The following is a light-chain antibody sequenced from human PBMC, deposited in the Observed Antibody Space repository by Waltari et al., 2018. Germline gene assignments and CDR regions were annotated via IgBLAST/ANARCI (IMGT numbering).Light chain of an antibody. CDR3: QQSYSLFALT. J-gene: IGKJ4*01. CDR1: QNIDNC. CDR2: ATS. Sequence: DIQMNQAPSSLSASVGAGVDSTCRASQNIDNCLNWFQQKPGKAPKLLIYATSNLQTGVPSRFSGSGSGTDFALTISSLQPEDFATYYCQQSYSLFALTFGGGTKVEI. V-gene: IGKV1-39*01.